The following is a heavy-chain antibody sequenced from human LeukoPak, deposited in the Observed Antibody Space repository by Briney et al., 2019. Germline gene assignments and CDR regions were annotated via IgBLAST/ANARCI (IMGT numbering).Heavy chain of an antibody. V-gene: IGHV4-34*01. Sequence: SETLSLTCAVYGGSSSGYYWSWIRQPPGKGLEWIGEINHSGSTNYNPSLKSRVTISVDTSKNQFSLKLSSVTAADTAVYYCARVTTVTHYGMDVWGQGTTVTVSS. J-gene: IGHJ6*02. CDR2: INHSGST. CDR1: GGSSSGYY. CDR3: ARVTTVTHYGMDV. D-gene: IGHD4-11*01.